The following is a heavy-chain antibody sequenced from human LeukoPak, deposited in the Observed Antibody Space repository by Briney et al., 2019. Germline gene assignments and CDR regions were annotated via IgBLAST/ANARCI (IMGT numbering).Heavy chain of an antibody. D-gene: IGHD6-19*01. CDR1: GYTFTSYY. V-gene: IGHV1-46*01. J-gene: IGHJ4*02. CDR2: INRSGGGT. CDR3: AREESIAVAGFDY. Sequence: GASVKVSCKASGYTFTSYYMHWVRQAPGQGLEWMGIINRSGGGTSYAQKFQGRITLTRDTSTSTVNMELSSLRSEDTAVYYCAREESIAVAGFDYWGQGSLVTVSS.